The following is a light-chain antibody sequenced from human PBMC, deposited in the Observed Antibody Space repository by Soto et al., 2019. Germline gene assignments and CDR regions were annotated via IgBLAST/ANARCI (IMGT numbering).Light chain of an antibody. V-gene: IGKV1D-12*01. Sequence: DIQMTQSPSSVSASVGDRVTITCRASQGISNWLAWYQQKPGEAPKLLIYAASSLQGGVPTRFSGSGSGTDFTLTISSRQPEDFATYCCQQANSSPRTCGQGTRREI. J-gene: IGKJ5*01. CDR1: QGISNW. CDR3: QQANSSPRT. CDR2: AAS.